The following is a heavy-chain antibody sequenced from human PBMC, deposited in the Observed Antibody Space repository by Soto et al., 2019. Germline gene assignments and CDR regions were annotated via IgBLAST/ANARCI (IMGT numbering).Heavy chain of an antibody. CDR2: IYSGGST. Sequence: EVQLVESGGGLIQPGGSLRLSCAASGFTVSNNYMSWVCQAPGKGLEWVSVIYSGGSTYYADSVKGRFTISRDNSKNPPYLQMNRLRAADPAVYYCARASTPMVQPWDFLGQGTLVTVSS. V-gene: IGHV3-53*01. CDR3: ARASTPMVQPWDF. D-gene: IGHD3-10*01. CDR1: GFTVSNNY. J-gene: IGHJ4*02.